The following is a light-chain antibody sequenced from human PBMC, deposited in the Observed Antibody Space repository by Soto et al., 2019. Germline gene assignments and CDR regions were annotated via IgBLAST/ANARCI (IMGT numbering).Light chain of an antibody. Sequence: DIQMTQSPSSLSASVGDSVTITCRASQRISNFLNWYQQKPGKAPKLLIYGASTLHTGVPGRFSGSGSGTDFTLTISSLQAEDFAAYYCQQSYNTPALTFGGGTKVDIK. CDR2: GAS. CDR3: QQSYNTPALT. CDR1: QRISNF. V-gene: IGKV1-39*01. J-gene: IGKJ4*01.